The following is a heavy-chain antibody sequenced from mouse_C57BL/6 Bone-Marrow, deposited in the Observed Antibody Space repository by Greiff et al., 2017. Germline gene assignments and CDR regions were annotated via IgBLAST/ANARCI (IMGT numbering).Heavy chain of an antibody. CDR3: TTHYGSGDY. D-gene: IGHD1-1*01. CDR1: GFNIKDDY. CDR2: IDPENGDT. J-gene: IGHJ4*01. V-gene: IGHV14-4*01. Sequence: EVQLQQSGAELVRPGASVKLSCTASGFNIKDDYMHWVKQRPEQGLEWIGWIDPENGDTEYASKFQGKATITADTSSNTAYLQLSSLTSEDTAVYYCTTHYGSGDYWGQGTSVTVSS.